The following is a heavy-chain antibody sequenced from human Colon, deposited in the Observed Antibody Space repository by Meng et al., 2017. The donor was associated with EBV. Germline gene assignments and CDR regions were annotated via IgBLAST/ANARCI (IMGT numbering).Heavy chain of an antibody. J-gene: IGHJ5*01. CDR1: GPSVATGRYY. Sequence: VPGLVQPSEPLSVPCSAYGPSVATGRYYWIWFGPPTVQVLEWIASIYYIGDTNYNPSLKSRLSIPSHTSKNKISLGLSSVPSADTAVYYCARATGRFFDSWGQGTLVTVSS. D-gene: IGHD3-3*01. V-gene: IGHV4-61*01. CDR3: ARATGRFFDS. CDR2: IYYIGDT.